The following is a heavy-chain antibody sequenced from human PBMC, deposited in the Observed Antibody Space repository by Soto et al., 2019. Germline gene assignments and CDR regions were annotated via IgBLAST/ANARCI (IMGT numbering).Heavy chain of an antibody. CDR2: ISYDGSNK. J-gene: IGHJ6*02. V-gene: IGHV3-30-3*01. CDR1: GFTFSSYA. Sequence: GGSLRLSCAASGFTFSSYAMHWVRQAPGKGLEWVAVISYDGSNKYYADSVKGRFTISRGNSKNTLYLQMNSLRAEDTAVYYCARDIRLLRFLDFYYYYGMDVWGQGTTVTGLL. CDR3: ARDIRLLRFLDFYYYYGMDV. D-gene: IGHD3-3*01.